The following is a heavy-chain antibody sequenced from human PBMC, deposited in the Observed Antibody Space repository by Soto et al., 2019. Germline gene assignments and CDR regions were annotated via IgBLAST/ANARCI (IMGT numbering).Heavy chain of an antibody. CDR1: GFSLSSTRMA. J-gene: IGHJ4*02. Sequence: QITLKESSPTLVKPTQTLTLTCTFSGFSLSSTRMAVGWIRQPPGKALEWLALIYWDDDKRYSPFLKSRLTITKDTSKNQVVLTMSNMDPVDTARSYCAHIVVAGLGYYFDYWGQGTLVTVSS. D-gene: IGHD6-19*01. CDR3: AHIVVAGLGYYFDY. CDR2: IYWDDDK. V-gene: IGHV2-5*02.